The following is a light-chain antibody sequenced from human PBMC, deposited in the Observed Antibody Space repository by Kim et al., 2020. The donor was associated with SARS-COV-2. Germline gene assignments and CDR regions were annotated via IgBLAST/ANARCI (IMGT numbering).Light chain of an antibody. V-gene: IGKV1-17*02. CDR2: TAS. J-gene: IGKJ1*01. CDR1: QGIGND. Sequence: ASLGDRVTITWRASQGIGNDLAGYQQKPGKAPKRLIYTASTLESGGASGTSGSGSGADFTLTITNLQHAEFATDYCLQHHSYPWALGQGTKVDIK. CDR3: LQHHSYPWA.